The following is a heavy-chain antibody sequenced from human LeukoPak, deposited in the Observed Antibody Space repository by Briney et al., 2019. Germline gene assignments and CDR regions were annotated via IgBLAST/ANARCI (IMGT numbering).Heavy chain of an antibody. CDR1: GGSISSGSYY. J-gene: IGHJ6*03. D-gene: IGHD6-19*01. CDR3: ARDSSGSQGYYYYYMDV. CDR2: IYTSGSA. Sequence: SETLSLTCTVSGGSISSGSYYWSWIRQPAGKGLEWIGRIYTSGSANYNPSLKSRVTISLDTSKNQFSLKLSSVTAADTAVYYCARDSSGSQGYYYYYMDVWGKGTTVTVSS. V-gene: IGHV4-61*02.